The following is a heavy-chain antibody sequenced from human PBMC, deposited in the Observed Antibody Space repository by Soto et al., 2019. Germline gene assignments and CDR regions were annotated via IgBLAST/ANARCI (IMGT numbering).Heavy chain of an antibody. CDR1: GYTFTSYG. Sequence: ASVKVSCKASGYTFTSYGISWVRQAPGQGLEWMGWISAYNGNTNYAQKLQGRVTMTTDTSTSTAYMELRSLRSDDTAVYYCARAAAPLRFLEWLSHYFDSWGQGTLVTVSS. CDR2: ISAYNGNT. CDR3: ARAAAPLRFLEWLSHYFDS. J-gene: IGHJ4*02. D-gene: IGHD3-3*01. V-gene: IGHV1-18*01.